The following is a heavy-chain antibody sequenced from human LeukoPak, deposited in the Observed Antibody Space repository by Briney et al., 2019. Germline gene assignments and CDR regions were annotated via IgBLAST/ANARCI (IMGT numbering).Heavy chain of an antibody. CDR3: ARDGGSYWGGY. V-gene: IGHV1-18*01. D-gene: IGHD1-26*01. J-gene: IGHJ4*02. CDR2: ISAYNGNT. Sequence: WMGWISAYNGNTNYAQKLQGRVTMTTDTSTSTAYMELRSLRSDDTAVYYCARDGGSYWGGYWGQGTLVTVSS.